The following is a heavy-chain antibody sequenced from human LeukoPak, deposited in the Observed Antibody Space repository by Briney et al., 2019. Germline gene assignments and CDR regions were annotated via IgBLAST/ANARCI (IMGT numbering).Heavy chain of an antibody. CDR2: ISSSNSYI. CDR1: GFTFSSYS. CDR3: ASFDYSSSWYGFDY. D-gene: IGHD6-13*01. V-gene: IGHV3-21*01. Sequence: GGSLRLSCAASGFTFSSYSMNWVRQAPGKGLEWVSSISSSNSYIYYADSVKGRFTISRDNAKNSLYLQMNSLRAEDTAVYYCASFDYSSSWYGFDYWGQGTLVTVSS. J-gene: IGHJ4*02.